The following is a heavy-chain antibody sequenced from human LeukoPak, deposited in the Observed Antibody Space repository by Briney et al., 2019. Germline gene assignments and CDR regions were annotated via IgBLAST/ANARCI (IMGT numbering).Heavy chain of an antibody. V-gene: IGHV3-48*01. Sequence: GGSLRLSCAASGFTFGSYSMNWVRQAPGKGLEWVSYISSSSSTIYYADSVKGRFTISRDNAKNSLYLQMNSLRAEDTAVYYCAAWVAFDYWGQGTLVTVSS. CDR3: AAWVAFDY. D-gene: IGHD7-27*01. J-gene: IGHJ4*02. CDR1: GFTFGSYS. CDR2: ISSSSSTI.